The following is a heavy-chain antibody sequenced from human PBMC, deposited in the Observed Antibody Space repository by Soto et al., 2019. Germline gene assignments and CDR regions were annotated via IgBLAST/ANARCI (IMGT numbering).Heavy chain of an antibody. V-gene: IGHV3-33*01. Sequence: QVQLVESGGGVVQPGRSLRLSCAASGFTFSSYGMHWVLQAPGKGLEWVAVIWYDGSNKYYADSVKGRFTISRDNSKNTLYLQMNSLRAEDTAVYYCARDRYSSSWYWYFDYWGQGTLVTVSS. J-gene: IGHJ4*02. D-gene: IGHD6-13*01. CDR3: ARDRYSSSWYWYFDY. CDR1: GFTFSSYG. CDR2: IWYDGSNK.